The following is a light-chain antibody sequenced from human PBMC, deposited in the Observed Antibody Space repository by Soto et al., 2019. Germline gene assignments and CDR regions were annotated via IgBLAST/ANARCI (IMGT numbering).Light chain of an antibody. CDR3: SAYAGSRV. J-gene: IGLJ3*02. CDR2: EVN. CDR1: SSDVGAYNY. V-gene: IGLV2-8*01. Sequence: QSAPTQPPSASGSPGQSVTISCTGTSSDVGAYNYVSWYQQRPGKAPKLIIFEVNKRPSGVPDRFSGSKYGNTASLTVSGLQAEDEADYYCSAYAGSRVFGGGTKLTVL.